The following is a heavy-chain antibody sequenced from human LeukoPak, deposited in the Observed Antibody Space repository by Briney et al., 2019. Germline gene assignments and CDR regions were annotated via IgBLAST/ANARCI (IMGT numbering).Heavy chain of an antibody. J-gene: IGHJ4*02. Sequence: GASVKVSCKASGYTFTAYYLHWVRQAPGQGLEWMGGISPNSGGTDFAQKFQGRVTMTSDTSISTAYMELSRLRSDDTAIYYCARGGAEAGSGDYWGQGTLVTVSS. CDR3: ARGGAEAGSGDY. CDR2: ISPNSGGT. CDR1: GYTFTAYY. D-gene: IGHD3-10*01. V-gene: IGHV1-2*02.